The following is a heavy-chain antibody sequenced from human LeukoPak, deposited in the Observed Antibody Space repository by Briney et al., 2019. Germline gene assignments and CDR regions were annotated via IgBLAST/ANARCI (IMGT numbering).Heavy chain of an antibody. Sequence: GASVKVSFKASGYTFTGYYIHWVRQAPGQGLEWMGRINPNNGATNYAQKFQGRVTVTRDTSISIVYMELRRLRSADTAVYYCARALKYQLLLGWFDPWGQGSLVTVSS. CDR3: ARALKYQLLLGWFDP. V-gene: IGHV1-2*06. CDR1: GYTFTGYY. D-gene: IGHD2-21*01. J-gene: IGHJ5*02. CDR2: INPNNGAT.